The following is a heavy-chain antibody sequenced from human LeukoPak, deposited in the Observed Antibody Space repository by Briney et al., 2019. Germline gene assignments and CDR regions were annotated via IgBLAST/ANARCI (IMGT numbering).Heavy chain of an antibody. J-gene: IGHJ4*02. V-gene: IGHV4-59*01. D-gene: IGHD6-13*01. CDR1: GASISSYY. CDR2: IYYRGST. CDR3: ASGPYPAAGTDHQFDY. Sequence: KPSETLSLTCTVSGASISSYYWSWIRQPPGKGLEWIGYIYYRGSTNYNPSLKSRVTTSVDTSKNQFSLKLSSVTAADTAVYYCASGPYPAAGTDHQFDYWGQGTLVTVSS.